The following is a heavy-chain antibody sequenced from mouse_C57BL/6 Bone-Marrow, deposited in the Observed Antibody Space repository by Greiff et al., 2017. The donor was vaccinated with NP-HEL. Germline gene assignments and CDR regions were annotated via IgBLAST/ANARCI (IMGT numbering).Heavy chain of an antibody. D-gene: IGHD1-1*01. J-gene: IGHJ3*01. CDR3: LLYYYGSSGFAY. CDR2: IYPRSGNT. CDR1: GYTFTSYG. V-gene: IGHV1-81*01. Sequence: VQLVESGAELARPGASVKLSCKASGYTFTSYGISWVKQRTGQGLEWIGEIYPRSGNTYYNEKFKGKATLTADKSSSTAYMELRSLTSEDSAVYFCLLYYYGSSGFAYWGQGTLVTVSA.